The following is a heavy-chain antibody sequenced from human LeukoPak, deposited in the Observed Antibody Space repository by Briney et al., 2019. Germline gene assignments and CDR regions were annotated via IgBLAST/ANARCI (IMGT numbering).Heavy chain of an antibody. D-gene: IGHD6-13*01. CDR3: AREDGWIAAAGTGFDY. V-gene: IGHV1-3*01. Sequence: ASVKVSCKASGYTFTSYAMHWVRQAPGQRLEWMGWINAGNGNTKYSQKFQGGVTITRDTSASAAYMELSSLRSEDTAVYYCAREDGWIAAAGTGFDYWGQGTLVTVSS. J-gene: IGHJ4*02. CDR2: INAGNGNT. CDR1: GYTFTSYA.